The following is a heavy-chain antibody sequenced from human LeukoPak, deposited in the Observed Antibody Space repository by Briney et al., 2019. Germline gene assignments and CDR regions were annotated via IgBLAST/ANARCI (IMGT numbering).Heavy chain of an antibody. Sequence: ASVKVSCQASGYTFTRYYMYWVRQAPGQGLAWMGIINPSGGSTRYAQKFQGRVTMSRDMSTSTVYMELSSLRSEDTAVYYCAREVDDGSAKSLNWFDPWGQGTLVTVSS. CDR2: INPSGGST. CDR1: GYTFTRYY. V-gene: IGHV1-46*01. D-gene: IGHD3-10*01. CDR3: AREVDDGSAKSLNWFDP. J-gene: IGHJ5*02.